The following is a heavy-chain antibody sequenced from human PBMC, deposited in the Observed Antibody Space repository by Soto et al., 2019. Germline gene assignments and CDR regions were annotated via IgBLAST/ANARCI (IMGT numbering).Heavy chain of an antibody. V-gene: IGHV1-69*18. CDR3: ARDRADRGFDY. J-gene: IGHJ4*02. CDR2: VLPVLGTT. D-gene: IGHD3-10*01. CDR1: GDRFTTYA. Sequence: QVQLEQSGAEVKKPGSSVKVSCKASGDRFTTYAISWVRQAPGQGLEWVGTVLPVLGTTNYAQKLRGRVTITADESKSTAYMELGSLRSEDTAIYYCARDRADRGFDYWGQGTLVTVSS.